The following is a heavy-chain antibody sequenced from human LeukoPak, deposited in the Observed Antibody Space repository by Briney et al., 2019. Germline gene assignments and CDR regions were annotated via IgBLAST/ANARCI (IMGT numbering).Heavy chain of an antibody. CDR2: INHSGST. J-gene: IGHJ6*04. D-gene: IGHD5-18*01. CDR1: GGSFSGYY. V-gene: IGHV4-34*01. CDR3: ARTAMTYYYYYGMDV. Sequence: SETPSLTCAVYGGSFSGYYWSWIRQPPGKGLEWIGEINHSGSTNYNPSLKSRVTISVDTSKNQLSLKLSSVTAADTAVYYCARTAMTYYYYYGMDVWGKGTTVTVSS.